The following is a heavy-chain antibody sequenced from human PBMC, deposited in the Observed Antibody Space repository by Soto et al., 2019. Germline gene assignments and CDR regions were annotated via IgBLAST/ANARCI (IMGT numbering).Heavy chain of an antibody. CDR2: IKQDGSEK. J-gene: IGHJ5*02. CDR1: GFTFSSYW. V-gene: IGHV3-7*03. D-gene: IGHD2-2*01. CDR3: VRDRTYRPINGFDP. Sequence: EVQLVESGGGLVQPGGSLRLSCAASGFTFSSYWMSWVRQAPGKGLEWVANIKQDGSEKYYVDSVKGRFTISRDNAKNSLYLQMNSLRAEDTAVYYCVRDRTYRPINGFDPWGQGTLVTVSS.